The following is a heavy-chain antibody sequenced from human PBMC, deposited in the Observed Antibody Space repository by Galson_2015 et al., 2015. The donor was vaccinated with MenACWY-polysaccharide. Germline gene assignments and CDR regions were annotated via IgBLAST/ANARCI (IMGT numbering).Heavy chain of an antibody. CDR1: GGSVTSSSYY. D-gene: IGHD3-22*01. CDR2: IHSSGTT. Sequence: SETLSLTCTVSGGSVTSSSYYWSWIRQSPGKGLEWIGSIHSSGTTFYNPSHKSRVTISGDASRMQFSLTLMSVTAADTATYFCARFLYYDSSAFYFDYWDQGALVTVSS. J-gene: IGHJ4*02. CDR3: ARFLYYDSSAFYFDY. V-gene: IGHV4-39*01.